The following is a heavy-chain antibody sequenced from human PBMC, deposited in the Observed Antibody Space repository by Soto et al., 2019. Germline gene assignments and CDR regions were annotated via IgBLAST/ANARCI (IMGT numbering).Heavy chain of an antibody. CDR1: GFSFGSYS. V-gene: IGHV3-23*01. D-gene: IGHD3-16*01. J-gene: IGHJ4*02. CDR3: ARERNVGD. CDR2: ISGDGVGV. Sequence: GGSLRLSCAASGFSFGSYSMNWVRQAPGKGLEWVSIISGDGVGVFYADSVKGRFTISRDNSKNTLYLQMNSLRAEDTAVYYCARERNVGDWGQGTLVTSPQ.